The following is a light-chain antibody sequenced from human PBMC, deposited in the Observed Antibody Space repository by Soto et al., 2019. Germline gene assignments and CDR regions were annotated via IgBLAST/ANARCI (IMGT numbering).Light chain of an antibody. Sequence: QSVLTQPPSASGAPGQRVTISCSGSSSNIGSNTVNWYQQLPGTAPKLLIYTNNQRPSGVRDRFSGSRSGTSASLAISGLQSEDEADYYCAARDDSLNGFVFGTGTKVTVL. J-gene: IGLJ1*01. CDR2: TNN. V-gene: IGLV1-44*01. CDR1: SSNIGSNT. CDR3: AARDDSLNGFV.